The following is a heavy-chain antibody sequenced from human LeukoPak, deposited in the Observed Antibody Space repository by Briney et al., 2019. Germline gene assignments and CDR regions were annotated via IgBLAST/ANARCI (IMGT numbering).Heavy chain of an antibody. V-gene: IGHV1-69*04. D-gene: IGHD1-14*01. CDR2: IIPILGIA. Sequence: SVKVSCKASGGTFSSYAISWVRQAPGQGLEWMGRIIPILGIANYAQKFQVRVTITADKSTSTAYMELSSLRSEDTAVYYCASGSLSGFDYWGQGTLVTVSS. J-gene: IGHJ4*02. CDR1: GGTFSSYA. CDR3: ASGSLSGFDY.